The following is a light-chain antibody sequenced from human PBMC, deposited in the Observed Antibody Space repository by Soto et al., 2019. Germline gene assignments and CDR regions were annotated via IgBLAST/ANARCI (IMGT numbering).Light chain of an antibody. CDR1: QSVRSN. CDR2: GAS. CDR3: QQYNNWPPYT. Sequence: EIVLTESPGTLSLSPGERATLSCRASQSVRSNLAWYQQKPGQAPRLLIYGASTRATGIPARFSGSGSGTEFTLTISSLQSEDFAVYYCQQYNNWPPYTFGQGTKVDIK. V-gene: IGKV3-15*01. J-gene: IGKJ2*01.